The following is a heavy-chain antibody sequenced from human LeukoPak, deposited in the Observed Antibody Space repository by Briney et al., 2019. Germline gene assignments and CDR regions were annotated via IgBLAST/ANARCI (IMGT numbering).Heavy chain of an antibody. CDR1: GYTFTSYG. CDR3: ARDVWAGGVMGPALGDY. Sequence: ASVKVSCKASGYTFTSYGISWVRQAPGQGLEWMGWISAYNGNTNYAQKLQGRVTMTTDTSTSTAYMELRSLRSDDTAVYYCARDVWAGGVMGPALGDYWGQGTLVTVSS. J-gene: IGHJ4*02. D-gene: IGHD3-16*01. V-gene: IGHV1-18*01. CDR2: ISAYNGNT.